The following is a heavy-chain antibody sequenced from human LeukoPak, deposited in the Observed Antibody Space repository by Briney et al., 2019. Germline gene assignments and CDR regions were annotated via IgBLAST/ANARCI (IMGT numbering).Heavy chain of an antibody. CDR2: IYYSGSA. CDR1: GGSISSYY. D-gene: IGHD2-8*02. V-gene: IGHV4-59*08. J-gene: IGHJ3*02. Sequence: PSETLSPTCTVSGGSISSYYWSWIRQPPGKGLEWIGYIYYSGSANNNPSLKSRVTISVDTSTNQLSLRLTSVTAADTAVYYCARSRTVFDGFDIWGQGTMVTVSP. CDR3: ARSRTVFDGFDI.